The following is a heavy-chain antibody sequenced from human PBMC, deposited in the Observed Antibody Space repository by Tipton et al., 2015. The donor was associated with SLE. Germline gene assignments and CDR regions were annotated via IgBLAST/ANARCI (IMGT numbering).Heavy chain of an antibody. CDR3: ARRRGSSWYEDYFDY. CDR1: GGSISTNSYF. Sequence: GLVKPSETLSLTCTVSGGSISTNSYFWGWIRQPAGKGLEWIGRVHSSGSTLYNPSLNSRVTVSVDTSKNQFSLKLSSVTAADTAVYYCARRRGSSWYEDYFDYWGQGTLVTVSS. V-gene: IGHV4-39*07. J-gene: IGHJ4*02. CDR2: VHSSGST. D-gene: IGHD6-13*01.